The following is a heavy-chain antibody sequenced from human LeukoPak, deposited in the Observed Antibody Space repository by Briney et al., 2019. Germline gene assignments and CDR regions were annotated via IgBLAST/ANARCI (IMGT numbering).Heavy chain of an antibody. Sequence: GGSLRLSCAASGFTFSSYGMSWVRQAPRKGLEWVSAIRSTGGRTYYADSVKGRFTISRDDSKNTLYLQMNSLRAEDTAVYYCAKDPLRFGELLPPYFDYWGQGTLVTVSS. D-gene: IGHD3-10*01. CDR3: AKDPLRFGELLPPYFDY. V-gene: IGHV3-23*01. CDR1: GFTFSSYG. CDR2: IRSTGGRT. J-gene: IGHJ4*02.